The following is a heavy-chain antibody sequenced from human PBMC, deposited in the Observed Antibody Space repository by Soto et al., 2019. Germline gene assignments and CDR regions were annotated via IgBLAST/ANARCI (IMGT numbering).Heavy chain of an antibody. J-gene: IGHJ4*02. CDR1: GYSFMKYG. CDR3: AREASVLIPAAQPSRFDS. Sequence: ASVKVSCKGFGYSFMKYGIDWVRQAPGQGLEWVGWISPYSGYTHSAQKFHGRLTLTTDTAASTAYMELRILRSADTALYYCAREASVLIPAAQPSRFDSWGQGTLVTVSS. V-gene: IGHV1-18*01. D-gene: IGHD2-2*01. CDR2: ISPYSGYT.